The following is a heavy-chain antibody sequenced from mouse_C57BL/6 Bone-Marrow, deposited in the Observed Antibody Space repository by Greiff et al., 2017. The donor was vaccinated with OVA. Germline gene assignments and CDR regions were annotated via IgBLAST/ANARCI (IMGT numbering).Heavy chain of an antibody. Sequence: EVKLVESGGGLVKPGGSLKLSCAASGFTFSSYAMSWVRQTPEKRLEWVATISDGGSYTYYPDNVKGRFTISRDNAKNNLYLQMSHLKSEDTAMYYCARAQLGRGRFAYWGQGTLVTVSA. D-gene: IGHD4-1*02. CDR1: GFTFSSYA. CDR3: ARAQLGRGRFAY. CDR2: ISDGGSYT. V-gene: IGHV5-4*03. J-gene: IGHJ3*01.